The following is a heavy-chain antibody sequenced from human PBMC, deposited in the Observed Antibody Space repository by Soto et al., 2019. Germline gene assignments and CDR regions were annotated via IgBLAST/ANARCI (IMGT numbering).Heavy chain of an antibody. V-gene: IGHV3-7*01. CDR2: IKEDGSEK. CDR3: ARDGVRGTTSWFDS. Sequence: EVQLVESGGGLVQPGGSLKLSCAASGFTFNNYWMSWVRQAPGKGLEWVANIKEDGSEKYYVDSVKGRFTISRDNAKNSLILQRTSLRADDTAVYFCARDGVRGTTSWFDSWGQGALVTVSS. J-gene: IGHJ5*01. CDR1: GFTFNNYW. D-gene: IGHD1-26*01.